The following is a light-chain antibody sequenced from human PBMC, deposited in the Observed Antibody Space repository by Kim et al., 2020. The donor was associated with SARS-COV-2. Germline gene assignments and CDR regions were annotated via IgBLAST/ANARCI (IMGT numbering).Light chain of an antibody. J-gene: IGLJ1*01. CDR2: DVT. Sequence: QSALTQPASVSGSPGQSLTISCTGTSSDIGAYDYVSWYQQHPGKAPKLMIFDVTNRPSGVSNRFSGSKSDNPASLTIFRLQPEDEADYYCSSFTSSSKPSFGTGTKVTVL. CDR3: SSFTSSSKPS. CDR1: SSDIGAYDY. V-gene: IGLV2-14*03.